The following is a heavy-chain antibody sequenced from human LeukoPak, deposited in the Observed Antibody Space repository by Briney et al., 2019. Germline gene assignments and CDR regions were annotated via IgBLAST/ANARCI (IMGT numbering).Heavy chain of an antibody. V-gene: IGHV3-7*01. D-gene: IGHD1-26*01. J-gene: IGHJ4*02. CDR1: GFIFTNYF. CDR3: AKDQRWESPHYLDS. Sequence: GGSLRLSCAASGFIFTNYFMSWVRQAPGKGLEWVASIKHDGSEKYYVDSVRGRFTISRDNTMNSLYLQMSSLRAEDTAVYYCAKDQRWESPHYLDSWGQGTLVTVSS. CDR2: IKHDGSEK.